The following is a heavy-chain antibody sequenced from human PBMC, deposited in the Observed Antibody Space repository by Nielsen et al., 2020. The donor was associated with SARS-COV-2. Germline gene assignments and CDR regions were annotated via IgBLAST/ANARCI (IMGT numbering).Heavy chain of an antibody. D-gene: IGHD4-17*01. CDR1: GGSISSSSYY. J-gene: IGHJ3*02. CDR3: ARDYFGDYLDGFDI. V-gene: IGHV4-39*07. Sequence: SETLSLTCTVSGGSISSSSYYWGWIRQPPGKGLEWIGSIYYSGSTYYNPSLKSRVTISVDTSRKQFFLNLTSVTAADRAVYYCARDYFGDYLDGFDIWGQGKTVTVSS. CDR2: IYYSGST.